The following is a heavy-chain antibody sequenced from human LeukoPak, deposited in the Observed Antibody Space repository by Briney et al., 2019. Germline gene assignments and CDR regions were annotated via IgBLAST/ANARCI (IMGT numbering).Heavy chain of an antibody. D-gene: IGHD5-12*01. Sequence: GASVTVSCKASGFTFAKYAMSWVRPAPGQGLEWMGWINTNTGTPTYARGFTGRFVFSLDTSVSTAYLQISSLKPEDTALYYCARVNGYEPGYWGQGTLVTVSS. CDR3: ARVNGYEPGY. V-gene: IGHV7-4-1*02. CDR1: GFTFAKYA. CDR2: INTNTGTP. J-gene: IGHJ4*02.